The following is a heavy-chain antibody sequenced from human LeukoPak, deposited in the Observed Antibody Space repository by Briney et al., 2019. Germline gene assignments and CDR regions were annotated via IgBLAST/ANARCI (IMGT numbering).Heavy chain of an antibody. V-gene: IGHV1-8*03. J-gene: IGHJ4*02. D-gene: IGHD6-19*01. Sequence: ASVKVSCKASGYTFTSYGISWVRQATGQGLEWMGWMNPSSGNTGYAQKFQGRVTITRNTSISTAYMELSSLRSEDTAVYYCARDRKAVAGRCLNYWGQGTLVTVSS. CDR1: GYTFTSYG. CDR3: ARDRKAVAGRCLNY. CDR2: MNPSSGNT.